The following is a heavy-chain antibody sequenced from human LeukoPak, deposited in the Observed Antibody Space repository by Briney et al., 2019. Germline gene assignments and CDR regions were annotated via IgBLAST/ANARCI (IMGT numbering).Heavy chain of an antibody. CDR3: ARASVAARRTGWAWALYNWFDP. Sequence: PSETLSLTCTVSGGSISSSSYYWGWIRQPPGKGLEWIGSIYYSGSTYYNPSLKIRVTISVDTSKNQFSLKLSSVTAADTAVYYCARASVAARRTGWAWALYNWFDPWGQGTLVTVSS. J-gene: IGHJ5*02. CDR2: IYYSGST. D-gene: IGHD6-6*01. V-gene: IGHV4-39*01. CDR1: GGSISSSSYY.